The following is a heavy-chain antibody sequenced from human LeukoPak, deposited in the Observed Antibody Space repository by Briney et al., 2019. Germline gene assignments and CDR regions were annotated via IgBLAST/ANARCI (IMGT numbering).Heavy chain of an antibody. Sequence: KASQTLSLTCTVSGGSITSGDHHWSWIRRYPGKGLEWIGEIHHSGSTNYNPSLESRVTISADTSKNQFSLKVSSVTAADTAVYYCARRYNSGCWYNYWGQGTLVTVSS. CDR2: IHHSGST. CDR3: ARRYNSGCWYNY. V-gene: IGHV4-30-4*01. J-gene: IGHJ4*02. D-gene: IGHD6-19*01. CDR1: GGSITSGDHH.